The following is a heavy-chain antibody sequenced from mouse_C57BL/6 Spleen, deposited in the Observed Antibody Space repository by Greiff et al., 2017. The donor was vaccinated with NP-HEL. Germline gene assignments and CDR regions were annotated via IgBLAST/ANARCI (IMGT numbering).Heavy chain of an antibody. CDR1: GFTFSDYY. D-gene: IGHD3-2*02. CDR2: INYDGSST. CDR3: ARADSSGYVVFAY. V-gene: IGHV5-16*01. J-gene: IGHJ3*01. Sequence: EVQRVESEGGLVQPGSSMKLSCTASGFTFSDYYMAWVRQVPEKGLEWVANINYDGSSTYYLDSLKSRFIISRDNAKNILYLQMSSLKSEDTATYYCARADSSGYVVFAYWGQGTLVTVSA.